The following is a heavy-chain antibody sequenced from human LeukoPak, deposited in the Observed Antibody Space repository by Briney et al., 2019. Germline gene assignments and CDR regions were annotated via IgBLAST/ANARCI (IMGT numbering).Heavy chain of an antibody. D-gene: IGHD3-16*01. CDR1: GGSIRGYY. CDR3: AVGATHYYMDV. J-gene: IGHJ6*03. CDR2: IYYSGST. Sequence: SESLSLTCTVSGGSIRGYYWSWFRQPPGKGLEWIAYIYYSGSTNYNPSLKSRVTISLDTSKNQFSLKLSSVTAADTAVYYCAVGATHYYMDVWGKGTTVTVSS. V-gene: IGHV4-59*08.